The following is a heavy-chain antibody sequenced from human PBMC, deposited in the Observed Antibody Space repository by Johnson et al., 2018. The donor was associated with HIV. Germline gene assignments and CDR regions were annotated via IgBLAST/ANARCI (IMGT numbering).Heavy chain of an antibody. CDR2: ISYDGSNK. Sequence: QVQLVESGGGLVQPGGSLRLSCAASGFTFSSYWMSWVRQAPGKGLEWVAVISYDGSNKYYADSVKGRFTISRDNSKNSLYLQMNSLRAEDTAVYYCIGVYAHDAFDIWGQGTMVTVSS. CDR3: IGVYAHDAFDI. J-gene: IGHJ3*02. V-gene: IGHV3-30-3*01. CDR1: GFTFSSYW. D-gene: IGHD2-8*01.